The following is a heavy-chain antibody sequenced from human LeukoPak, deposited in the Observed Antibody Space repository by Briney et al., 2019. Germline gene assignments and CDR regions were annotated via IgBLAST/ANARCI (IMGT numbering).Heavy chain of an antibody. Sequence: GASVKVSCKASGGTFSNYPISWVRQAPGQGLEWMGGIIPIFGTTSYAQKFQGRVTITTDESTSTAYMELSSLRSEDTAVYYCASSTRQYYDSSGYAFDIWGQGTMVTVSS. J-gene: IGHJ3*02. CDR2: IIPIFGTT. V-gene: IGHV1-69*05. CDR3: ASSTRQYYDSSGYAFDI. CDR1: GGTFSNYP. D-gene: IGHD3-22*01.